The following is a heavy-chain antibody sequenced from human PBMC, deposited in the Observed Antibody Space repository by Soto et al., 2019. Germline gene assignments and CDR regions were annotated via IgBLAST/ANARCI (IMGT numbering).Heavy chain of an antibody. CDR1: GGSISSNNYY. Sequence: PSETLSLTCTVSGGSISSNNYYWGWIRQPSGKGLEWIGSIYYSGSTYYNPSLKSRVTISVDTSKNQFSLKLNSMTAADTAVYYCATVAGNYYYGMDVWGQGTTVT. CDR2: IYYSGST. D-gene: IGHD6-19*01. CDR3: ATVAGNYYYGMDV. J-gene: IGHJ6*02. V-gene: IGHV4-39*01.